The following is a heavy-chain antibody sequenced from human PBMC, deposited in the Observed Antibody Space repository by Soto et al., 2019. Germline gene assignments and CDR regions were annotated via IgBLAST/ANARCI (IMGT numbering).Heavy chain of an antibody. D-gene: IGHD3-10*01. Sequence: EVQLVESGGGLIQPGGSLGLSCAASGFTFIRKFMIWVRQAPGKGLEWVSILYSGGTTYYADSVKGRFTISRDTSENTLYLQMNSLRAEDTAVYYCARGLYDSGSFYFDFWGQGTLVTVSS. CDR2: LYSGGTT. CDR3: ARGLYDSGSFYFDF. J-gene: IGHJ4*02. V-gene: IGHV3-53*01. CDR1: GFTFIRKF.